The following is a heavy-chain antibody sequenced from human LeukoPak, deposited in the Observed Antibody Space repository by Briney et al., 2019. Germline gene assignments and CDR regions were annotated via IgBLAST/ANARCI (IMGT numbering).Heavy chain of an antibody. D-gene: IGHD1-7*01. CDR3: AKDGPRYNWNYGSYFDY. CDR2: ISGSGGST. J-gene: IGHJ4*02. Sequence: PGGSLRLSCAASGFTFSSYAMSWVRQAPGKGLEWVSAISGSGGSTYYTDSVKGRFTISRDNSKNTLYLQMNSLRAEDTAVYYCAKDGPRYNWNYGSYFDYWGQGTLVTVSS. CDR1: GFTFSSYA. V-gene: IGHV3-23*01.